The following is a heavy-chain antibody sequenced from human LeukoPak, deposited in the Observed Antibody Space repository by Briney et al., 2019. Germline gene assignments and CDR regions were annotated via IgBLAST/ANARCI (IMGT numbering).Heavy chain of an antibody. Sequence: GASVKVSCKASGYTFTSYAMHWVRQAPGQGLEWMGRINPNSGGTNYAQKFQGRVTMTRDTSINTAYMELSRLGSDDTAVYYCTRGTGTSWFDPWGQGTLVTVSS. J-gene: IGHJ5*02. CDR2: INPNSGGT. D-gene: IGHD1-7*01. V-gene: IGHV1-2*02. CDR1: GYTFTSYA. CDR3: TRGTGTSWFDP.